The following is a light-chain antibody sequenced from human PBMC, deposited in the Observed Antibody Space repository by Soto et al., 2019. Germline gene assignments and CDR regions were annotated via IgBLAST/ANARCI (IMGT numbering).Light chain of an antibody. J-gene: IGKJ5*01. CDR3: QQLNSYPIT. CDR1: QGLSSD. V-gene: IGKV1-9*01. CDR2: AAS. Sequence: DIQLTQSPSFLSASVGDRVTITCRASQGLSSDLAWYQQKPGKAPKLLIYAASTLQSGVPSRFSGSGSGTEFTLTISSLQPEDFATYSCQQLNSYPITFGQATRLE.